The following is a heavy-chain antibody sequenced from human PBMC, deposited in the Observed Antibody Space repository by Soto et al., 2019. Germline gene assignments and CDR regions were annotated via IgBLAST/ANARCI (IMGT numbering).Heavy chain of an antibody. J-gene: IGHJ5*02. Sequence: DSVKVSCKVSGYTLTELSMHWVRQAPGKGLEWMGGFDPEDCETIYAQKFQGRVTMTEDTSKDTAYMELSSLRSEDTAVYYCAKGSQGSDSGHNWLEPWGQATLVIVSS. D-gene: IGHD3-10*01. CDR3: AKGSQGSDSGHNWLEP. CDR1: GYTLTELS. CDR2: FDPEDCET. V-gene: IGHV1-24*01.